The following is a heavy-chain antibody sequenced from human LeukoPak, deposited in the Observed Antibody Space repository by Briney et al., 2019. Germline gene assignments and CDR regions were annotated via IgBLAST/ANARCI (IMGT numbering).Heavy chain of an antibody. D-gene: IGHD2-21*02. CDR2: INPNSGGT. CDR3: ARTPRCGGDCYPLSGSYWYFDL. V-gene: IGHV1-2*02. CDR1: GYTFTGYY. J-gene: IGHJ2*01. Sequence: ASVKVSCKASGYTFTGYYMHWVRQAPGQGLEWMGWINPNSGGTNYAQKFQGRVTMTRDTSISTAYMELSRLRSDDTAVYYCARTPRCGGDCYPLSGSYWYFDLWGRGTLVTVSS.